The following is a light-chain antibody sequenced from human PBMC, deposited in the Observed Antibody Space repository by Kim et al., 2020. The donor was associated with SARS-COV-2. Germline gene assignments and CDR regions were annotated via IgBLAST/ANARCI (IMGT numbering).Light chain of an antibody. CDR1: SSDVGSYNL. CDR2: EVS. Sequence: QSALTQPASVSGSPGQSITISCTGTSSDVGSYNLVSWYQQHPGKAPKLMIYEVSKRPSGVSNRFSGSKSGNTDSLTISGLQAEDEADYYCCSYAGSWVFGGGTQLTVL. CDR3: CSYAGSWV. J-gene: IGLJ3*02. V-gene: IGLV2-23*02.